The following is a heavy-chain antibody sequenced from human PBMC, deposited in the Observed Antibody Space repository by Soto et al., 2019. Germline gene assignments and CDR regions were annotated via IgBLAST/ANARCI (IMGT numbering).Heavy chain of an antibody. CDR2: IIPMFAAT. J-gene: IGHJ4*02. V-gene: IGHV1-69*01. CDR1: GGSFSDFA. CDR3: ARGAIVAVPAALSSYHDYTNYRFDS. D-gene: IGHD2-15*01. Sequence: QVQLAQSGAEMTKPGSSVKVSCRASGGSFSDFAFSWVRQAPGQGLEWMGGIIPMFAATKYAQRLQDRVTITADESTNTVYLALNSLTSEDTAIYYCARGAIVAVPAALSSYHDYTNYRFDSWGQGTQVTVSS.